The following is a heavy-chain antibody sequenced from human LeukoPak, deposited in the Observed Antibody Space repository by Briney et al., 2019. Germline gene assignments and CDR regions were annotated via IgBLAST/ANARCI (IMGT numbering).Heavy chain of an antibody. V-gene: IGHV4-39*07. CDR1: GGSISSSSYY. CDR2: IYYSGST. J-gene: IGHJ4*02. Sequence: SETLSLTCTVSGGSISSSSYYWGWIRQPPGKGLEWIGSIYYSGSTYYNPSLKSRVTISVDTSKNQFSLKLSSVTAADTAVYYCARGDYYDSSGYRTWGQGTLVTVSS. D-gene: IGHD3-22*01. CDR3: ARGDYYDSSGYRT.